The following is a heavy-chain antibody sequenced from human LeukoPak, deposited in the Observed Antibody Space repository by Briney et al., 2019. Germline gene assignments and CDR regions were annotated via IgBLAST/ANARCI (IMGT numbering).Heavy chain of an antibody. CDR3: AACPLDYYDSSGYYGY. Sequence: GASVKVSCKASGYTFTGYYMHWVRQAPGQGLEWMGWINPNSGGTNYAQKFQGRVTMTRDTSISTAYMELSRLRSDDTAVYYCAACPLDYYDSSGYYGYWGQGTLVTVSS. CDR1: GYTFTGYY. V-gene: IGHV1-2*02. J-gene: IGHJ4*02. CDR2: INPNSGGT. D-gene: IGHD3-22*01.